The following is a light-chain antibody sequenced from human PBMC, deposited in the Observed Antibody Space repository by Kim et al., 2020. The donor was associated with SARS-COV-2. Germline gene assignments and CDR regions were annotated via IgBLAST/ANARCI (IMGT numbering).Light chain of an antibody. Sequence: GQSGTTSCTGTSSDFGGYSDVSGYEQHPGKAPKLMIYEVSKRPSGVPDRFSGSKSGNTAALTVSGLQAEDEADYYCSSYAGSNNYVFGTGTKVTVL. V-gene: IGLV2-8*01. CDR1: SSDFGGYSD. CDR2: EVS. CDR3: SSYAGSNNYV. J-gene: IGLJ1*01.